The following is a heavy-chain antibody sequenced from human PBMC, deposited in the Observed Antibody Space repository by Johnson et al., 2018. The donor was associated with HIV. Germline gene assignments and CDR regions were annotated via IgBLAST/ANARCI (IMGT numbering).Heavy chain of an antibody. CDR3: ARKSAFDAFDI. V-gene: IGHV3-64*01. CDR1: AFSFSKYA. CDR2: ISSNGGST. J-gene: IGHJ3*02. Sequence: EVQLVESGGGLVQPGQSLRLSCAASAFSFSKYAMTWVRQAPGKGLEYVSAISSNGGSTYYATSVKGRFTISRDNAKNSLYLQMNSLRAEDTALYYCARKSAFDAFDIWGQGTMVTVSS.